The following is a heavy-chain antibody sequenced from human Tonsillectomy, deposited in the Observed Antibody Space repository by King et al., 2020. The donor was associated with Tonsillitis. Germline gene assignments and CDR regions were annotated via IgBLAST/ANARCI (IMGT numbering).Heavy chain of an antibody. Sequence: VQLVESGGGLVQPGGSRRLYCAASGFTFSSYAMSWVRQAPGKGLEWVAVIYSVGGSTYYADTMKGRFTLSRDNSNNTLSLQMNGLRAADSAVYYCAGGGWNAFDYWGQGTLVTVSS. CDR2: IYSVGGST. J-gene: IGHJ4*02. CDR1: GFTFSSYA. V-gene: IGHV3-23*03. D-gene: IGHD1-1*01. CDR3: AGGGWNAFDY.